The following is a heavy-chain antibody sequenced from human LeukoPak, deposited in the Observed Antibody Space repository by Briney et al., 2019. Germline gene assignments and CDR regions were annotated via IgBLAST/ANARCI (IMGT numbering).Heavy chain of an antibody. D-gene: IGHD6-13*01. V-gene: IGHV1-69*13. CDR3: ARARIAANANWFDP. Sequence: ASVTVSCKASGGTFSSYAISWVRQAPGQGLEWMGGIIPIFGTANYAQKFQGRVTITADESTSTAYMELSSLRSEDTAVYYCARARIAANANWFDPWGQGTLVTASS. CDR1: GGTFSSYA. J-gene: IGHJ5*02. CDR2: IIPIFGTA.